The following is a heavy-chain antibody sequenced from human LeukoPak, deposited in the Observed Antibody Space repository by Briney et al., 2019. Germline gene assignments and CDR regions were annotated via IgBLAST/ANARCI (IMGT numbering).Heavy chain of an antibody. Sequence: GASVKVSCKTSGYTFTGYYIHWVRQAPGQGLEWMGWINPNSGGTNYAQKFQGRVTMTRDTSISTAYMELSRLRSDDTALYYCASGREYYGSGSHDDAFDIWGQGTMVTVS. CDR1: GYTFTGYY. CDR3: ASGREYYGSGSHDDAFDI. J-gene: IGHJ3*02. CDR2: INPNSGGT. V-gene: IGHV1-2*02. D-gene: IGHD3-10*01.